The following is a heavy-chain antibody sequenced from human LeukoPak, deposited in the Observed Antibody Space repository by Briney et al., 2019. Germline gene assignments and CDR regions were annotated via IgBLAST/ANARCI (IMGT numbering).Heavy chain of an antibody. V-gene: IGHV3-30*04. D-gene: IGHD3/OR15-3a*01. J-gene: IGHJ4*02. CDR2: VASDGSYK. CDR3: ARDADWSPFY. CDR1: GFTFSSYS. Sequence: GGSLRLSCAASGFTFSSYSLHWVRQAPGKGLEWVAHVASDGSYKWYADSVRGRFTISRDNSKNTLFLQMNSLGAEDTGVYYCARDADWSPFYWGQGTLVTVYS.